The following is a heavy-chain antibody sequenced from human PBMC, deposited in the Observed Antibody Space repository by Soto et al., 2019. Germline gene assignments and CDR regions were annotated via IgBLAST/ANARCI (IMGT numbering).Heavy chain of an antibody. V-gene: IGHV3-23*01. D-gene: IGHD3-10*01. Sequence: EVQLLESGGGLVQPGGSLRLSCAASGFTFSSYAMSWVRQAPGKGLEWVSAISGSGSSTYYADSVKGRFTISRDNSENTLYLQMNSLRAEDTAVYYCAIHNTGTLYYYYMDVWGKGTTVTVSS. CDR1: GFTFSSYA. CDR3: AIHNTGTLYYYYMDV. J-gene: IGHJ6*03. CDR2: ISGSGSST.